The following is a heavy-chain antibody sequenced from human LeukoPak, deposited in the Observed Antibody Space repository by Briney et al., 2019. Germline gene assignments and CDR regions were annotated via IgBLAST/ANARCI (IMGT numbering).Heavy chain of an antibody. Sequence: SVKVSFKASGGTFSSYAINWVRQAPGQGLEWMGGIIPIFGTANYAQKFQGRVTITTDESTSTAYLELSSLRSEDTAVYYCARGTVTDNWFDPWGQGTLVTVSS. CDR2: IIPIFGTA. V-gene: IGHV1-69*05. CDR3: ARGTVTDNWFDP. J-gene: IGHJ5*02. CDR1: GGTFSSYA. D-gene: IGHD3-10*01.